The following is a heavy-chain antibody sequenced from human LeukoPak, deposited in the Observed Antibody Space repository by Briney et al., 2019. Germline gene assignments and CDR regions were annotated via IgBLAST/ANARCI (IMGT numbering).Heavy chain of an antibody. D-gene: IGHD2-21*01. CDR1: GYTFTGYY. V-gene: IGHV1-2*02. CDR3: ARGLAGRRHKDYAFDI. J-gene: IGHJ3*02. CDR2: SNPNSGGT. Sequence: ASVTVSCKASGYTFTGYYMHWVRQAPGQGLEWMGWSNPNSGGTNYAQKFQGRVTRTRDTSISTAYMELSRLRSDDTAVYYCARGLAGRRHKDYAFDIWGQGTMVTVSS.